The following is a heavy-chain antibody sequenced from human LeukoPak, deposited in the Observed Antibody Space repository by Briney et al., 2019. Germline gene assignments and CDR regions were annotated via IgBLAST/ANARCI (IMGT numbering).Heavy chain of an antibody. J-gene: IGHJ4*02. D-gene: IGHD2-15*01. CDR1: RFTFSSYA. Sequence: PGGSLRLSCAASRFTFSSYAMHWVRQAPGKGLEWVAVISYDGSNKYYADSVKGRFTISRDNSKNTLYLQMNSLRAEDTAVYYCARDLYCSGGSCTDYWGQGTLVTVSS. CDR3: ARDLYCSGGSCTDY. V-gene: IGHV3-30-3*01. CDR2: ISYDGSNK.